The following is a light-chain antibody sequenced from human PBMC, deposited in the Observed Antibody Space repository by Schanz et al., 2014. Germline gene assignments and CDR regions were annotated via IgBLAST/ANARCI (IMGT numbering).Light chain of an antibody. CDR2: EVT. V-gene: IGLV2-8*01. Sequence: QSVLTQPPSASGSPGQSVTISCTGTSNDVGRYDYVSWYQQHPGKAPKLILFEVTKRPSGVPDRFSGSKSGDTGSLTVSGLQAEDEATYYCSSFEGRHNRVFGGGTKLTVL. CDR3: SSFEGRHNRV. J-gene: IGLJ3*02. CDR1: SNDVGRYDY.